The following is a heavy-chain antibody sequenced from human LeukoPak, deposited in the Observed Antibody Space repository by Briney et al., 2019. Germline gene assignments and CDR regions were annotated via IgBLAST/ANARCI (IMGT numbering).Heavy chain of an antibody. CDR3: ATETKGRLYDFWSGYYTHISWFDP. J-gene: IGHJ5*02. D-gene: IGHD3-3*01. CDR1: GYILTELS. V-gene: IGHV1-24*01. CDR2: FDPEDGET. Sequence: ASVKVSCKVSGYILTELSMHWVRQAPGKGLEWMGGFDPEDGETIYAQKFQGRVTMTEDTSTDTAYMELSSLRSEDTAVYYCATETKGRLYDFWSGYYTHISWFDPWGQGTLVTVSS.